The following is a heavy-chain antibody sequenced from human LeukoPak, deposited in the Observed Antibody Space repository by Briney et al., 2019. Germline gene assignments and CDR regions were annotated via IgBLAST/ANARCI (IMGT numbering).Heavy chain of an antibody. CDR2: IYYSGST. CDR3: ARGYSYGWHY. CDR1: GGSISSYY. J-gene: IGHJ4*02. Sequence: SETLSLTCTVSGGSISSYYWSWIRQPPGKGLEWIGYIYYSGSTNYNPSLKSRVTISVDTSKNQFSLKLSSVTAADTAVYYCARGYSYGWHYWGQGTLVTVSS. D-gene: IGHD5-18*01. V-gene: IGHV4-59*01.